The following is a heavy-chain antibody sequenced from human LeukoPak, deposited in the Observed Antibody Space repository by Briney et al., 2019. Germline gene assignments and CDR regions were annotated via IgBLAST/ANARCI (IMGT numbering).Heavy chain of an antibody. V-gene: IGHV3-30*02. D-gene: IGHD3-10*01. CDR2: IWYDGSNK. J-gene: IGHJ4*02. CDR1: GFTFSSYA. CDR3: AKESANYGSGSYYPFYYFDY. Sequence: TGGSLRLSCAASGFTFSSYAMSWVRQAPGKGLEWVAVIWYDGSNKYYADSVKGRFTISRDNSKNTLYLQMNSLRAEDTAVYYCAKESANYGSGSYYPFYYFDYWGQGTLVTVSS.